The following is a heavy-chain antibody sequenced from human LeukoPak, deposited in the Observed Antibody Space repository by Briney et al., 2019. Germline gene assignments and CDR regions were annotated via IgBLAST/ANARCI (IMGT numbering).Heavy chain of an antibody. Sequence: GGSLRLSCAASGFTFSSYEMNWVRQAPGKGLEWVSYISSSGSTIYYADSVKGRFTISRDNAKNSLYLQMNSLRAEDTAVYYCARDPAYYDILTGSMNPFDYWGQGTLVTVSS. J-gene: IGHJ4*02. V-gene: IGHV3-48*03. CDR3: ARDPAYYDILTGSMNPFDY. CDR1: GFTFSSYE. CDR2: ISSSGSTI. D-gene: IGHD3-9*01.